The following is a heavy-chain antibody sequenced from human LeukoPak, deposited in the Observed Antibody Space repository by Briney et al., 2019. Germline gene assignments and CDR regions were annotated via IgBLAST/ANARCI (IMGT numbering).Heavy chain of an antibody. D-gene: IGHD6-19*01. CDR3: AKETGLAVAGFPGYFDL. V-gene: IGHV3-9*01. CDR2: ISWNSGAI. CDR1: GFTFHDYP. J-gene: IGHJ2*01. Sequence: GGSLRLSCAASGFTFHDYPMNWVRQAPGKGLEWVSGISWNSGAIGYADSVKGRFTISRDNAKKSLYLQMNSLRAEDTALYYCAKETGLAVAGFPGYFDLWGRGTLVTVSS.